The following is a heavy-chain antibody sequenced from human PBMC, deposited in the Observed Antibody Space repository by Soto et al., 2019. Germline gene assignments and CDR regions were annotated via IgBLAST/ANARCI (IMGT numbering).Heavy chain of an antibody. V-gene: IGHV3-23*01. D-gene: IGHD3-10*01. CDR2: ISGSGGST. CDR1: GFTFSSYA. Sequence: PGGSLRLSCAASGFTFSSYAMSWVRQAPGKGLEWVSAISGSGGSTYCADSVKGRFTISRDNSKNTLYLQMNSLRAEDTAVYYCAKNYYYGSGSYYSHDAFDIWGQGTMVTVSS. CDR3: AKNYYYGSGSYYSHDAFDI. J-gene: IGHJ3*02.